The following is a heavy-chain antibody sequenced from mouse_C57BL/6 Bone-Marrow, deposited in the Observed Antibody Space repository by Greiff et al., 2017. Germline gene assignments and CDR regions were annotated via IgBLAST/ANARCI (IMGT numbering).Heavy chain of an antibody. CDR1: GYTFSSYG. Sequence: VQLQQSGAELARSGASVKLSCKASGYTFSSYGISWVKQRTGQGLEWIGEIYPRSGNTYYNKKFKGKATLTADKSSSTAYMELRSLTSVDYAVYFCASPTYYGSSYRGFAYWGQGTMGTVSA. CDR2: IYPRSGNT. CDR3: ASPTYYGSSYRGFAY. J-gene: IGHJ3*01. V-gene: IGHV1-81*01. D-gene: IGHD1-1*01.